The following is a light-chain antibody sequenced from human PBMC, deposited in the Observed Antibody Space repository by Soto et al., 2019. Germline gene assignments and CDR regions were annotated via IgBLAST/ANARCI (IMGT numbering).Light chain of an antibody. V-gene: IGKV1-5*03. CDR1: QSISSW. CDR2: KAS. J-gene: IGKJ2*01. CDR3: QQYNIYYT. Sequence: DIPMTQSPSTLSASVGDRVTITCRASQSISSWLAWYQQKPGKAPKLLIYKASSLESGVPSRFSGSGAGTEFTLTISSLQPDEFATYFCQQYNIYYTIGQGTKLEIK.